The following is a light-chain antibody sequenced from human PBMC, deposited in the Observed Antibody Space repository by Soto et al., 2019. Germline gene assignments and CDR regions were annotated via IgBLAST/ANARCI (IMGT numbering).Light chain of an antibody. CDR3: VAWDDSLSGLV. CDR2: SNN. CDR1: SSNIGNNY. V-gene: IGLV1-47*02. Sequence: QSVLTQPPSASGTPGQRVTISCSGSSSNIGNNYVCWYQQLPGTAPKLLIYSNNQRPSGVPDRFSGSKSGTSASLAISGLRSEDDGDYYCVAWDDSLSGLVFGTGTKLTVL. J-gene: IGLJ1*01.